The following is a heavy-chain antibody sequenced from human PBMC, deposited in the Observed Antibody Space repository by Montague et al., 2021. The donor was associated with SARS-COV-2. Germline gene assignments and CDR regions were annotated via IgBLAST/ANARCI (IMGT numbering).Heavy chain of an antibody. D-gene: IGHD3-22*01. V-gene: IGHV4-59*08. CDR2: ITHSGST. CDR1: GGSFNNYF. Sequence: SETLSLTCTVYGGSFNNYFWSWIRQPPGKGLEWAGYITHSGSTKYNPSLQSRVTISVDTARNQFSLKLLSVTVADTAFYYCARVGSSGPGEYWGQGILVSVSS. CDR3: ARVGSSGPGEY. J-gene: IGHJ4*02.